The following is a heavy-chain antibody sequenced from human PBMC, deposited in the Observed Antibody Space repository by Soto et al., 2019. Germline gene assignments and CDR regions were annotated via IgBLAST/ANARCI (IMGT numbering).Heavy chain of an antibody. Sequence: ASVKVSCKSSGYPFNTYYLHWVRQAPGQGLEWMGMIHPSGGGSTYAQKFLGRVTMTMDSSTSTVFMESTSLRSADTAVYYCARGGHIAVVTDSFDSWG. CDR1: GYPFNTYY. D-gene: IGHD2-21*02. CDR3: ARGGHIAVVTDSFDS. CDR2: IHPSGGGS. V-gene: IGHV1-46*02. J-gene: IGHJ4*01.